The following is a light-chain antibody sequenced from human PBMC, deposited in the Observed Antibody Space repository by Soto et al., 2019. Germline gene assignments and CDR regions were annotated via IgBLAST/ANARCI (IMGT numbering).Light chain of an antibody. Sequence: DIQVTQSPSILSASVGDRVTITCRTSQSIDTWLAWYQQKPGKAPKLLIYKASNLQSGVSSRFSGSGSVTDFTRTINSLQPDAFDTYYCPQYTTWTFGQGTKVDI. CDR2: KAS. V-gene: IGKV1-5*03. CDR3: PQYTTWT. J-gene: IGKJ1*01. CDR1: QSIDTW.